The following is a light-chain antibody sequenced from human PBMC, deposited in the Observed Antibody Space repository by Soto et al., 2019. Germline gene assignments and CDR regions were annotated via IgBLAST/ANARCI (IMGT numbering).Light chain of an antibody. V-gene: IGLV1-40*01. J-gene: IGLJ2*01. CDR1: XXXIGAGYD. CDR2: GNS. CDR3: QSYDISLSGVV. Sequence: QSALTQPPSVSGAPGXRVTISCTGXXXXIGAGYDVHWYQQLPGTAPKLLIDGNSNRPSGVPDRFSGSKSGTSASLAITGLQAEDEADYYCQSYDISLSGVVFGGGTKLTVL.